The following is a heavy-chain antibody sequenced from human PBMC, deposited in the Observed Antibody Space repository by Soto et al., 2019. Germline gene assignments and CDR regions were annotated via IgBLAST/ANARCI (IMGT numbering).Heavy chain of an antibody. Sequence: QVQLVQSGAEVKKPGSSVKVSCKASGGTFSSYAISWVRQAPGQGLEWMGGIIPIFGTANYAQKFQGRVTXTXDXXTSTAYMEQSSLRAEDTAVYYCERTTGRYSQLFDYWGQGTLVTVSS. CDR1: GGTFSSYA. D-gene: IGHD1-26*01. CDR2: IIPIFGTA. CDR3: ERTTGRYSQLFDY. V-gene: IGHV1-69*05. J-gene: IGHJ4*02.